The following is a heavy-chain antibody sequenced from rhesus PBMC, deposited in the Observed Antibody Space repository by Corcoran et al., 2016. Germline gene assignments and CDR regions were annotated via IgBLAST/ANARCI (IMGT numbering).Heavy chain of an antibody. CDR3: ARDLWRLGGFFDY. D-gene: IGHD6-31*01. J-gene: IGHJ4*01. V-gene: IGHV1-200*01. CDR1: GYTFTSYY. CDR2: INPSNGKT. Sequence: QVQLVQSGAEVKKPGTSVKLSCKASGYTFTSYYINWVRQAPGQVLEWMGWINPSNGKTGYASQFQGRVTMTRDTSTSTAYMELNSLRSEDAAVYYCARDLWRLGGFFDYWGQGVLVTVSS.